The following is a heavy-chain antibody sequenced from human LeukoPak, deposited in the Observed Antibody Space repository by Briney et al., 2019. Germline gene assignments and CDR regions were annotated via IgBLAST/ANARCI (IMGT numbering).Heavy chain of an antibody. D-gene: IGHD3-22*01. CDR3: GRVSRYYDSSGLNDAFDI. CDR2: IYHSGST. Sequence: SQTLSLTCAVSGGSISSGGYSWSWIRQPPGKGLEWIGYIYHSGSTYYNPSLKSRVTISVDRSKNQFSLKLSSVTAADTAVYYCGRVSRYYDSSGLNDAFDILGQRTKVHVFS. CDR1: GGSISSGGYS. V-gene: IGHV4-30-2*01. J-gene: IGHJ3*02.